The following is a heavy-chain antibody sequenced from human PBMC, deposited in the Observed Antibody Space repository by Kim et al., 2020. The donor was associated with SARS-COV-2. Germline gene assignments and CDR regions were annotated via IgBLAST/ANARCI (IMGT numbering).Heavy chain of an antibody. Sequence: YADTVKGRLTLDRDNARAALYLQMNSLRAEDTAVYYCARVLTSGWSYFDYWGQGTLVTVSS. V-gene: IGHV3-21*04. J-gene: IGHJ4*02. D-gene: IGHD6-19*01. CDR3: ARVLTSGWSYFDY.